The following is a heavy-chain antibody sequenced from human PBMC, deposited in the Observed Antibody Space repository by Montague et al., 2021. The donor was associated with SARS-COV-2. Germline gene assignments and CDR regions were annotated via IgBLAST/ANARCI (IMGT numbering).Heavy chain of an antibody. Sequence: SLRLSCAASGFTFSSYWIHWVRQAPGKGLVWVSYMNSDGTSRGYADSVRGRFTISRDNAKNTLYLQMSSLRAEDTAVYYCAKGGYFRFDAFDLWGQGTMVTVPS. V-gene: IGHV3-74*01. CDR2: MNSDGTSR. CDR1: GFTFSSYW. J-gene: IGHJ3*01. CDR3: AKGGYFRFDAFDL. D-gene: IGHD3-22*01.